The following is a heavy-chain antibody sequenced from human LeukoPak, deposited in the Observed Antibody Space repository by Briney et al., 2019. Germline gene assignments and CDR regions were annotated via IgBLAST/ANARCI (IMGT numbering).Heavy chain of an antibody. V-gene: IGHV6-1*01. J-gene: IGHJ4*02. CDR3: ARDTASGFGELCDY. CDR2: TYYRSKSYN. D-gene: IGHD3-10*01. CDR1: GDSVSSNSAA. Sequence: SQTLSLTCALSGDSVSSNSAAWNWIRQSPSRGLEWLGRTYYRSKSYNDYAVSVKSRITINPDTSKNQFSLQLNSVTPEDTAVYYCARDTASGFGELCDYWGRGTLVTVSS.